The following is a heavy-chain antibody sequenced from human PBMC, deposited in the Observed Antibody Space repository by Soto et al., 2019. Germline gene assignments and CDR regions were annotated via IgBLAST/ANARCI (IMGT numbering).Heavy chain of an antibody. J-gene: IGHJ6*02. V-gene: IGHV3-13*01. D-gene: IGHD6-13*01. CDR2: IGTAGDT. CDR1: GFTFSSYD. CDR3: ARNQVGSSWPRDYYYYGMDV. Sequence: GGSLRLSCAASGFTFSSYDMHWVRQATGKGLEWVSAIGTAGDTYYPGSVKGRFTISRENAKNSLYLQMNSLRAEDTAVYYCARNQVGSSWPRDYYYYGMDVWGQGTTVTVSS.